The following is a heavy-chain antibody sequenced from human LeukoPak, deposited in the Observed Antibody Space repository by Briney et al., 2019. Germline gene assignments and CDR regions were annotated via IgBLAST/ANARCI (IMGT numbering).Heavy chain of an antibody. J-gene: IGHJ4*02. CDR3: ARDGYNPIDY. CDR2: IYYSGST. V-gene: IGHV4-39*07. D-gene: IGHD5-24*01. Sequence: SQTLSLTCTVSGGSISSSSYYWGWIRQPPGKGLEWIGTIYYSGSTYYNSSLKSRVTISVDTSKNQFSLKVSSVTAADTAVYYCARDGYNPIDYWGQGTLVTDSS. CDR1: GGSISSSSYY.